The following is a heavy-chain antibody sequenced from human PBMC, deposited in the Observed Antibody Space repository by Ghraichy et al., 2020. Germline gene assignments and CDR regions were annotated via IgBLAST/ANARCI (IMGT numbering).Heavy chain of an antibody. CDR2: IKQDGSET. CDR1: GFSFSSYW. Sequence: GESLNISCAASGFSFSSYWMSWVRQAPGKGLEWVGNIKQDGSETYYVDSVKGRFTISRDNAKNSLYLQMNSLRAEDTAVYYCANLPRSSGDYWGQGTLVIVSS. J-gene: IGHJ4*02. V-gene: IGHV3-7*01. CDR3: ANLPRSSGDY. D-gene: IGHD5-12*01.